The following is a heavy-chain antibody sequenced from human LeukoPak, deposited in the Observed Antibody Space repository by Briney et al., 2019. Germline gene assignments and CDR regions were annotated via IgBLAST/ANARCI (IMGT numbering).Heavy chain of an antibody. D-gene: IGHD5-18*01. J-gene: IGHJ4*02. CDR3: ARSTLVDTAMVPFDY. V-gene: IGHV5-51*01. Sequence: GESLKISCKGSGYSFTSYCIGWVRQMPGKGPEWMGIIYPGDSDTRYSPSFQGQVTISADKSISTAYLQWSSLKASDTAMYYCARSTLVDTAMVPFDYWGQGTLVTVSS. CDR2: IYPGDSDT. CDR1: GYSFTSYC.